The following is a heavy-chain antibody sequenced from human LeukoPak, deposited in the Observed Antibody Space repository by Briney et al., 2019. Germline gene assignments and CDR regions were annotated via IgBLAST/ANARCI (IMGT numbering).Heavy chain of an antibody. Sequence: ASVKVSCKASGYTFTSYGITWVRQAPGQGLEWMGWISANNGDTNYAQKVQGRVIMTTDTSTTTAYLELRSLRYDDTAVYYCARGTPRPEYFQHWGQGTLVTVSS. CDR1: GYTFTSYG. CDR2: ISANNGDT. J-gene: IGHJ1*01. D-gene: IGHD2-15*01. CDR3: ARGTPRPEYFQH. V-gene: IGHV1-18*04.